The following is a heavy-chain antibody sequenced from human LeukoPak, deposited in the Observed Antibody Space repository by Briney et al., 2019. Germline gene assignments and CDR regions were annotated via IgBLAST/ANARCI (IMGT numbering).Heavy chain of an antibody. CDR2: ISAYSGNT. CDR1: GYTFTSYG. V-gene: IGHV1-18*01. J-gene: IGHJ5*02. Sequence: EASVKVSCKASGYTFTSYGISWVRQAPGQGLEWMGWISAYSGNTNYAQKLQGRVTMTTDTSTSTAYMELRSLRSDDTAVYYCARDGIAAAGPLGGPWGQGTLVTVSS. D-gene: IGHD6-13*01. CDR3: ARDGIAAAGPLGGP.